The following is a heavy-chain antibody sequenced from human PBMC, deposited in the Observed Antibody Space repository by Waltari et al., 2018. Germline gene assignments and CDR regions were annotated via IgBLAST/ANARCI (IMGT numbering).Heavy chain of an antibody. D-gene: IGHD2-8*01. CDR2: IKQDGSEK. CDR1: GFSFIRHY. Sequence: EEQLVESGGGLVQPGGSLRLSCAASGFSFIRHYMSWVRQTPGEGLEWVANIKQDGSEKYYVDSVKGRFTISRDNARNSLYLQMNSLRVEDTAVYYCAKWVNPHDAGYWGQGTLVTVSS. CDR3: AKWVNPHDAGY. J-gene: IGHJ4*02. V-gene: IGHV3-7*01.